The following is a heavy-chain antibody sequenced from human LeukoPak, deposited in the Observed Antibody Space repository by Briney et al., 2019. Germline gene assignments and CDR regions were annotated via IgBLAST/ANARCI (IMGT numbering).Heavy chain of an antibody. D-gene: IGHD1-26*01. J-gene: IGHJ4*02. CDR2: IRDSGSST. CDR3: AKYGPQDSGSSHFDY. Sequence: GGSLRLSCAASGFTFSNYAMSWVRLAPGKGLEWVSAIRDSGSSTHYADSVKGRFTTSRDNSKNTLFLQMNSLRAEDTAIYYCAKYGPQDSGSSHFDYWGQGALVTVSS. CDR1: GFTFSNYA. V-gene: IGHV3-23*01.